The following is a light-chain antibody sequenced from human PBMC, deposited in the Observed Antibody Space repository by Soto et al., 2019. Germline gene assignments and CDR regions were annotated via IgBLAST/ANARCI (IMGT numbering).Light chain of an antibody. CDR1: QSISSY. CDR3: QQSYSTLT. V-gene: IGKV1-39*01. J-gene: IGKJ3*01. Sequence: DIQMTQSPSSLSASVGDRVTITCRASQSISSYLNWYQQKPGKAPKLLIYAASSLQSGVPSRFSGSGSGTDFTLTISRLPPEDFTTYYCQQSYSTLTFGPGTKVDIK. CDR2: AAS.